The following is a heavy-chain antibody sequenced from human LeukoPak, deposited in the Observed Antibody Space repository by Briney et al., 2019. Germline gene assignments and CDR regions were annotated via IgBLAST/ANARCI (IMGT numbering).Heavy chain of an antibody. CDR3: ARVAASGSYGYYYYAMDV. CDR1: GYTFTSYG. CDR2: IDSYNGNT. Sequence: ASVKVSCKASGYTFTSYGISWVRQAPGQGLEWMGWIDSYNGNTKYAQKLQGRVTMTTDTSTNTAYMELRSLRSDDTAVYYCARVAASGSYGYYYYAMDVWGQGTTVTVSS. D-gene: IGHD1-26*01. V-gene: IGHV1-18*01. J-gene: IGHJ6*02.